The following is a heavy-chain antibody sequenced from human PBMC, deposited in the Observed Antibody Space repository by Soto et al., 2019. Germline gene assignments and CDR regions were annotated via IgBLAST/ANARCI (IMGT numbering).Heavy chain of an antibody. CDR3: ATYCSGGSCYSGYYYGMDV. J-gene: IGHJ6*02. Sequence: SVKVSCKASGFTFTSSAVQWVREARGQRLEWIGWIVVGSGNTNYAQKFQERVTITRDMSTSTAYMELSSLRSEDTAVYYCATYCSGGSCYSGYYYGMDVWGQGTTVTV. CDR1: GFTFTSSA. D-gene: IGHD2-15*01. V-gene: IGHV1-58*01. CDR2: IVVGSGNT.